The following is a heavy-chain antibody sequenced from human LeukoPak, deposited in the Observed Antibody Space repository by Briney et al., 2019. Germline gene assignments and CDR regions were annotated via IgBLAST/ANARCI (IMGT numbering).Heavy chain of an antibody. Sequence: RGSLRLSCAASGFTFSSNWMHWVRQAPGKGLVWVSRINSDGSTRHYAESVKGRFTISRDNAKNTLYLQMDSLRAEDTALYYCTRPPDGYNASDYCGHGALVTVSS. CDR2: INSDGSTR. CDR1: GFTFSSNW. D-gene: IGHD5-24*01. V-gene: IGHV3-74*01. CDR3: TRPPDGYNASDY. J-gene: IGHJ4*01.